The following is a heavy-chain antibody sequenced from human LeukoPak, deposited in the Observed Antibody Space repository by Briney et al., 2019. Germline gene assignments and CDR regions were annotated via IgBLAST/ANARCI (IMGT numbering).Heavy chain of an antibody. CDR1: GGSISSGDYY. CDR2: IYYSGGT. V-gene: IGHV4-30-4*08. Sequence: SQTLSLTCTVSGGSISSGDYYWSWIRQPPGKGLEWIGYIYYSGGTYYNPSLKSRVTISVDTSKNQFSLKLSSVTAADTAVYYCARVKVIVGVTGPLFDYWGQGTLVTVSS. J-gene: IGHJ4*02. CDR3: ARVKVIVGVTGPLFDY. D-gene: IGHD2-21*02.